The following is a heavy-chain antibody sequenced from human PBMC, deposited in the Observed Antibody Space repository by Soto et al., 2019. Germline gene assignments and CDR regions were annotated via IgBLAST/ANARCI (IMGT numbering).Heavy chain of an antibody. D-gene: IGHD2-2*01. Sequence: GSLRLSCAASGFTFSSYWLHWVRQAPGKGLVWVSRINSDGSSTSYADSVKGRFTISRDNAKNTLYLQMNSLRAEDTAVYYCARDVFRELPAAPDYWGQGTLVTVSS. CDR2: INSDGSST. V-gene: IGHV3-74*01. CDR1: GFTFSSYW. J-gene: IGHJ4*02. CDR3: ARDVFRELPAAPDY.